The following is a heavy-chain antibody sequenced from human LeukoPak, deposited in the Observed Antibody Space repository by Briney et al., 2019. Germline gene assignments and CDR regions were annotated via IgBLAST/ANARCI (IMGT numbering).Heavy chain of an antibody. CDR3: AGLVGRYSSGLYYYYFDY. CDR2: MYLSGTT. CDR1: GDSINSLDL. V-gene: IGHV4-4*02. D-gene: IGHD3-22*01. J-gene: IGHJ4*02. Sequence: SETLSLTCTVSGDSINSLDLWSWVRQPPGKGLEWIGEMYLSGTTHSNPSVKSRVTISIDKSKNQFFLNLSSVTAADTAVYYCAGLVGRYSSGLYYYYFDYWGQGTLVTVPS.